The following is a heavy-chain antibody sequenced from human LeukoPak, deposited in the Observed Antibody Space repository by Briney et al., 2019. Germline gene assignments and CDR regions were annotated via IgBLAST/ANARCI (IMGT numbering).Heavy chain of an antibody. CDR1: GGSFSGYY. CDR2: INHSGST. V-gene: IGHV4-34*01. J-gene: IGHJ5*02. CDR3: ATSMVRGVIIVNWFDP. D-gene: IGHD3-10*01. Sequence: PSETLSLTCAVYGGSFSGYYWSWIRQPPGKGLEWIGEINHSGSTNYNPSLKSRVTISVDTSKNQLSLKLSSVTAADTAVYYCATSMVRGVIIVNWFDPWGQGTLVTVSS.